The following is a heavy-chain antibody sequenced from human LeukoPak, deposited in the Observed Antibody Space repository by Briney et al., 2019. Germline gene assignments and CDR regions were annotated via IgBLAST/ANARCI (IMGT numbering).Heavy chain of an antibody. Sequence: GGSLRLFCKDFGLTFDDYGMSWVRQVPGKGLEWVCGINWDGGNTHCADSVKGRFDISRDNAKNSLFLQMSSLRAEDTALYYCARDVSSNWYSFNFWGQGTQVTVTS. CDR3: ARDVSSNWYSFNF. D-gene: IGHD6-13*01. CDR2: INWDGGNT. V-gene: IGHV3-20*04. J-gene: IGHJ4*02. CDR1: GLTFDDYG.